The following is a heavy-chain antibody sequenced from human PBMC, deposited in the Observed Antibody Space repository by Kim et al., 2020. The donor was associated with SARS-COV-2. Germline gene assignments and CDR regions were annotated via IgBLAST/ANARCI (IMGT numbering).Heavy chain of an antibody. Sequence: GGSLRLSCAASGFSFSSYSMNWVRQAPGKGLEWVSSISSSSSYIYYADSVKGRFTISRDNAKNSLYLQMNSLRAEDTAVDYCARGYSSGWGPFDYWGQGTLVTVS. CDR1: GFSFSSYS. V-gene: IGHV3-21*01. CDR2: ISSSSSYI. D-gene: IGHD6-19*01. CDR3: ARGYSSGWGPFDY. J-gene: IGHJ4*02.